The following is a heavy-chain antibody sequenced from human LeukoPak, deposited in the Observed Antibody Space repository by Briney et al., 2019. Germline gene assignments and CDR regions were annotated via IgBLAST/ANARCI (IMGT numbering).Heavy chain of an antibody. Sequence: RGESLKISCKGSGYSFTSYWIGWVRQMPGKGLEWMGIIYPGDSDTRYSPSFQGQVTISADKSISTAYLQWSSLKASGTAMYYCARNRLDSSGYKSDYYYMDVWGKGTTVTVSS. D-gene: IGHD3-22*01. J-gene: IGHJ6*03. CDR3: ARNRLDSSGYKSDYYYMDV. CDR1: GYSFTSYW. V-gene: IGHV5-51*01. CDR2: IYPGDSDT.